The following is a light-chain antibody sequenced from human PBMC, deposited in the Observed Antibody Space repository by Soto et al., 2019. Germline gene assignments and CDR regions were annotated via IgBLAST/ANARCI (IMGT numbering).Light chain of an antibody. CDR2: GAS. CDR1: QSVSSSY. Sequence: EIVLTQSPGTLSLSPGERATLSCRASQSVSSSYLAWYQQKPGQAPMHLICGASSRATGIPDRFSGSGSGKEFILTISRLEPEDFAVYYCQQYCSSPRFTFGGWTMVEIK. V-gene: IGKV3-20*01. CDR3: QQYCSSPRFT. J-gene: IGKJ4*01.